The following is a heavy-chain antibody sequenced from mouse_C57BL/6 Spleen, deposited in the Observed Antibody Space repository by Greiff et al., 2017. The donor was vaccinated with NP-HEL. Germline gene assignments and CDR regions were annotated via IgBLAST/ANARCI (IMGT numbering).Heavy chain of an antibody. CDR3: ARAGAGPYWYFDV. CDR2: IGDGGSYT. J-gene: IGHJ1*03. D-gene: IGHD3-3*01. Sequence: EVQGVESGGGLVKPGGSLKLSCAASGFTFSSYAMSWVRQTPEKRLEWVATIGDGGSYTYYPDNVKGRFTISRDNAKNNLYLQMSHLKSEDTAMYYCARAGAGPYWYFDVWGTGTTVTVSS. V-gene: IGHV5-4*01. CDR1: GFTFSSYA.